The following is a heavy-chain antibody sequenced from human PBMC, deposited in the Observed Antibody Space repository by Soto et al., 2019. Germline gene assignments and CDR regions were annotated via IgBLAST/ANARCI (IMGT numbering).Heavy chain of an antibody. CDR2: ISSSGSTI. CDR3: ASLLWFGELSAYYFDY. J-gene: IGHJ4*02. D-gene: IGHD3-10*01. Sequence: QVLLVESGGGLVKPGGSLRLSCAASGFTFSDYYMSWIRQAPGKGLEWVSYISSSGSTIYYADSVKGRFTISRDNAKNSLYLQMNSLRAEDTAVYYCASLLWFGELSAYYFDYWGQGTLVTVSS. V-gene: IGHV3-11*01. CDR1: GFTFSDYY.